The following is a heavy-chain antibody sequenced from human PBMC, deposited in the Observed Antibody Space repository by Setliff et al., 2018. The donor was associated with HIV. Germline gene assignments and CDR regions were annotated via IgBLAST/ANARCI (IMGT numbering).Heavy chain of an antibody. Sequence: ASVKVSCKSSGYTFTAYGLSWVRQVPGQGLEWMGWIATYSDETSYAQNLQGRVTMTRDTSTSTVYMELSSLRSEDTAVYYCARVVTHPDWYFDLWGRGTLVTVSS. CDR1: GYTFTAYG. CDR3: ARVVTHPDWYFDL. D-gene: IGHD2-21*02. V-gene: IGHV1-18*01. CDR2: IATYSDET. J-gene: IGHJ2*01.